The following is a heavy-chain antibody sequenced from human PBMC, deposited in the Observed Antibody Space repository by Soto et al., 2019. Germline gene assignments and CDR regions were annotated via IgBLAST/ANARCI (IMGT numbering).Heavy chain of an antibody. V-gene: IGHV3-48*03. J-gene: IGHJ4*02. D-gene: IGHD1-26*01. Sequence: GGSLRLSCAASGFTFSSYEMNWVRQAPGKGLEWVSYISSSGSTIYYADSVKGRFTISRDNAKNSLYLQMNSLRAEDTAVYYCARDTRQWELLPFDYWGQGTQVTVSS. CDR1: GFTFSSYE. CDR2: ISSSGSTI. CDR3: ARDTRQWELLPFDY.